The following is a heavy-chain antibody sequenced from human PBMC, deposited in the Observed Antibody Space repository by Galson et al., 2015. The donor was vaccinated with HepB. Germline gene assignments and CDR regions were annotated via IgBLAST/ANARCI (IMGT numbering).Heavy chain of an antibody. J-gene: IGHJ6*02. CDR3: ARDLVQWGGPDYYYYYGMDV. CDR1: GFSFSGYS. Sequence: SLRLSCAASGFSFSGYSMNWVRQAPGKGLEWVSSISSSSRYIDYAGSVKGRFTVSRDNAKNSLYLQMNSLRAEDTAVYYCARDLVQWGGPDYYYYYGMDVWRQGTTVTVSS. V-gene: IGHV3-21*01. CDR2: ISSSSRYI. D-gene: IGHD3-16*01.